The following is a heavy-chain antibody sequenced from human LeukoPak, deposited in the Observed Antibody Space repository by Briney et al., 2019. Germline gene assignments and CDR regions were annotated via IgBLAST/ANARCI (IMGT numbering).Heavy chain of an antibody. CDR3: ARGRVGPDY. CDR2: ISWDSGSI. J-gene: IGHJ4*02. CDR1: GFTFDDYA. Sequence: GGSLRLSCAASGFTFDDYAMHWVRQAPGKGLEWVSGISWDSGSIGYADSVKGRFTTSRDNAKNSLYLQMNSLRAEDMALYYCARGRVGPDYWGQGTLATVSS. V-gene: IGHV3-9*03. D-gene: IGHD2-2*01.